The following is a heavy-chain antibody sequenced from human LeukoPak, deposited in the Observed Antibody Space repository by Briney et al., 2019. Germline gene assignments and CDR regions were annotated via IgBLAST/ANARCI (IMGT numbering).Heavy chain of an antibody. CDR3: ARGQWLASNWFDP. J-gene: IGHJ5*02. D-gene: IGHD6-19*01. Sequence: SETLSLTCAVYGGSFGGYYWSWIRQPPGKGLEWIGEINHSGSTNYNPSLKSRVTISVDTSKNQFSLKLSSVTAADTAVYYCARGQWLASNWFDPWGQGTLVTVSS. V-gene: IGHV4-34*01. CDR2: INHSGST. CDR1: GGSFGGYY.